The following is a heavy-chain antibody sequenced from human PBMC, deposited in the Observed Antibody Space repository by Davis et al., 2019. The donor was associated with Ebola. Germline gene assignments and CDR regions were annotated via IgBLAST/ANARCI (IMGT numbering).Heavy chain of an antibody. V-gene: IGHV3-73*01. CDR3: AVTPKYWYYFDY. CDR1: GFTFSGSA. Sequence: GESLKISCAASGFTFSGSAMHWVRQASGKGLEWVGRIRSKANSYATAYAASVKGRFTISRDDSKNTAYLQMNSLRAEDTAVYYCAVTPKYWYYFDYWGQGTLVTVSS. D-gene: IGHD4-23*01. J-gene: IGHJ4*02. CDR2: IRSKANSYAT.